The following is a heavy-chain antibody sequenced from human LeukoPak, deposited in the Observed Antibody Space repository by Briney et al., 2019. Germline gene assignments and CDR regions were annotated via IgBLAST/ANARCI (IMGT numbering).Heavy chain of an antibody. Sequence: SEALSLTCTVSGGSISSYYXSWIXQPPGXGLEWXGYIYYSGSTNYTPSLKSRVTISIDTSKNQFSLKLSSVTAADTAVYYCARDPNGLNWFDPWGQGTLVTVSS. V-gene: IGHV4-59*01. J-gene: IGHJ5*02. CDR3: ARDPNGLNWFDP. D-gene: IGHD4/OR15-4a*01. CDR1: GGSISSYY. CDR2: IYYSGST.